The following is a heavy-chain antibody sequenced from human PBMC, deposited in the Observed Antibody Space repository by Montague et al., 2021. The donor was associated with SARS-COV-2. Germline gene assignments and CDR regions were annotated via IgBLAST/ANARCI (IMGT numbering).Heavy chain of an antibody. Sequence: SETLSLTCAVHGGSFSTYSWNWIRQPPGPGLEWIGEIHHGGSTNYNPSLKSRVTISADTSKNQFSLKLTSVAAADTAVYYCARPGDGVVPSPILGVGPYYTCYYMDVWGKGTTVTVSS. CDR3: ARPGDGVVPSPILGVGPYYTCYYMDV. CDR2: IHHGGST. CDR1: GGSFSTYS. D-gene: IGHD3-10*01. V-gene: IGHV4-34*01. J-gene: IGHJ6*03.